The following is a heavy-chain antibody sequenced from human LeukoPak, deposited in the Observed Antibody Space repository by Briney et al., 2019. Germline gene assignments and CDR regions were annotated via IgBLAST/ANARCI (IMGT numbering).Heavy chain of an antibody. J-gene: IGHJ4*02. Sequence: GGSLRLSCAASGFTFSNYAMSWVRQAPGKGLEWVSSLSISGASTYHADSVKGRLTISRDNSQNTLHLQMSSLRAEDTAVYYCAKRPIWSGYYYFDYWGQGTLVTVSS. CDR3: AKRPIWSGYYYFDY. CDR2: LSISGAST. CDR1: GFTFSNYA. D-gene: IGHD3-3*01. V-gene: IGHV3-23*01.